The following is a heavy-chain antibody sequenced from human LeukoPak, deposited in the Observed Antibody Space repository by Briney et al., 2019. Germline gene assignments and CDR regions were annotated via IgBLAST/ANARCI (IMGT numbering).Heavy chain of an antibody. CDR2: ISYDGSNK. CDR1: GFTFSSYA. CDR3: ARDMAHGSGSYYTGLDFDY. J-gene: IGHJ4*02. V-gene: IGHV3-30-3*01. D-gene: IGHD3-10*01. Sequence: GGSLRLSCAASGFTFSSYAMHWVRQAPGKGLEWVAVISYDGSNKYYADSVKGRFTISRDNSKNTLYLQMNSLRAEDTAVYYCARDMAHGSGSYYTGLDFDYWGQGTLVTVSS.